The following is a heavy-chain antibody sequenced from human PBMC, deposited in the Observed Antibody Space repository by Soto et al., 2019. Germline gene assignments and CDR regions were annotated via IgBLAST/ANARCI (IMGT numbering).Heavy chain of an antibody. CDR3: ARGGIVAVPAALSSYDDYATYRFDS. V-gene: IGHV1-69*01. J-gene: IGHJ4*02. D-gene: IGHD2-15*01. CDR2: IIPMFAAT. Sequence: QVRLAQSGADVRKPGSSVKVSCRASGGSFSDFAFSWVRQAPGQGLEWMGGIIPMFAATKYAQRFQDRVTITADASTKTVYFALSSLTSDASAVYYCARGGIVAVPAALSSYDDYATYRFDSWGQGTLVSVSS. CDR1: GGSFSDFA.